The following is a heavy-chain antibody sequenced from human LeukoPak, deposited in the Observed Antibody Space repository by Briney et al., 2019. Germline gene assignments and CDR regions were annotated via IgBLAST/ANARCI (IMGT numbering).Heavy chain of an antibody. D-gene: IGHD5-12*01. V-gene: IGHV3-30*02. CDR3: ARVAPTVATITRFDY. Sequence: GGSLRLSCAASGFTFSSYGMHWVRQAPGKGLEWVAFIRYDGSVTYYVDSVKGRFTISRDNSNNRLHLQMNSLRAEDTALYYCARVAPTVATITRFDYWGQGTLVTVSS. CDR2: IRYDGSVT. J-gene: IGHJ4*02. CDR1: GFTFSSYG.